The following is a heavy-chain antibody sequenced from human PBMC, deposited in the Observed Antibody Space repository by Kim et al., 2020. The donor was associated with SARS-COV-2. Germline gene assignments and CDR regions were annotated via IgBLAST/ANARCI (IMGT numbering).Heavy chain of an antibody. Sequence: GGSLRLSCAASGFTFDDYAMHWVRQAPGKGLEWVSGISWNSGSIGYADSVKGRFTISRDNAKNSLYLQMNSLRAEDTALYYCALSYPSGSYYTFDYWGQG. D-gene: IGHD3-10*01. V-gene: IGHV3-9*01. CDR1: GFTFDDYA. J-gene: IGHJ4*02. CDR2: ISWNSGSI. CDR3: ALSYPSGSYYTFDY.